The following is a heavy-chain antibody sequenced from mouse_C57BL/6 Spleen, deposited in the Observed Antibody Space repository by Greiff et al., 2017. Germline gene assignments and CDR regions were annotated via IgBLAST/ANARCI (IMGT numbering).Heavy chain of an antibody. CDR1: GYTFTSYW. V-gene: IGHV1-72*01. Sequence: QVQLQQPGAELVKPGASVKLSCKASGYTFTSYWMHWVKQRPGRGLEWIGRIDPNSGGTKYNEKFKSKATMTVDKPASTAYMQLSSLTSEDSAVYYCARSGDYDYDAAWFAYWGQGTLVTVSA. D-gene: IGHD2-4*01. J-gene: IGHJ3*01. CDR2: IDPNSGGT. CDR3: ARSGDYDYDAAWFAY.